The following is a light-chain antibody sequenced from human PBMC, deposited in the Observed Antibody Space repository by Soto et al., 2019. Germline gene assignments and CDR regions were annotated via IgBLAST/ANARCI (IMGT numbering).Light chain of an antibody. CDR1: SSNIGNNY. CDR2: DTN. Sequence: QSVLTQPPSVSAAPGQKVTISCSGSSSNIGNNYVFWYQQFPGTVPKTLIYDTNKRPSGIPDRFSGSKSGTSAALGITGLQTGDDADYYCGSWDTSLRAVVFGGGTKVTVL. CDR3: GSWDTSLRAVV. J-gene: IGLJ2*01. V-gene: IGLV1-51*01.